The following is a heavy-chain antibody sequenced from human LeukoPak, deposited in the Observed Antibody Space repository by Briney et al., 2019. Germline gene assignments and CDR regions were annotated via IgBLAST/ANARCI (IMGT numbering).Heavy chain of an antibody. CDR2: INPNSGDT. Sequence: ASVEVSCKASGYTFTAHYMHWVRQAPGQGLEWMGWINPNSGDTNYAQKYQGWVTMTRDTSISTAYMELSRLKADDTAVYYCARGGGWGDTDTFVFWGQGTMLTVSS. J-gene: IGHJ3*01. D-gene: IGHD5-18*01. CDR1: GYTFTAHY. CDR3: ARGGGWGDTDTFVF. V-gene: IGHV1-2*04.